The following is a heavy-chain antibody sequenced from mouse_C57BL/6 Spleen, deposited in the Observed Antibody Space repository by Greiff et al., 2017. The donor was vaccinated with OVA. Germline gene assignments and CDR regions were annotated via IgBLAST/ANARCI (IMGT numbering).Heavy chain of an antibody. J-gene: IGHJ4*01. CDR2: IYPGSGNT. V-gene: IGHV1-66*01. Sequence: QVQLKQSGPELVKPGASVKISCKASGYSFTSYYIHWVKQRPGQGLEWIGWIYPGSGNTKYNEKFKGKATLTADTSSSTAYMQLSSLPSEDSAVYYCARWGLYAMDYWGQGTSVTVSS. CDR1: GYSFTSYY. CDR3: ARWGLYAMDY.